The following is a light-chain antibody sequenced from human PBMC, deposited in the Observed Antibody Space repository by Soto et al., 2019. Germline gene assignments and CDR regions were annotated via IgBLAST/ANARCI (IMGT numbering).Light chain of an antibody. CDR2: MAS. CDR3: MQAVQTPWS. J-gene: IGKJ1*01. Sequence: EIVVTQSPLSLPVILGESASISCRSSQSLLHSNGFNYLDWYLHRPGQSPQLLIYMASSRASGVPDRFSGSGSGTDFTLTITRVEAEYVGIYDCMQAVQTPWSFGQGTKVEIK. V-gene: IGKV2-28*01. CDR1: QSLLHSNGFNY.